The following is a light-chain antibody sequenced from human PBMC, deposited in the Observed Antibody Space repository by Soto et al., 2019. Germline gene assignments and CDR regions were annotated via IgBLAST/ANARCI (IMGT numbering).Light chain of an antibody. CDR2: DAS. J-gene: IGKJ5*01. V-gene: IGKV3-11*01. CDR1: QSVSSSY. CDR3: QQRSNWPPIT. Sequence: EIVLTQSPGTLSLSPGERATLPCRASQSVSSSYLAWYQQNPGQAPRLLIHDASNRATGIPARFSGSGSGTDFTLTISSLEPEDFAVYYCQQRSNWPPITFGQGTRLEI.